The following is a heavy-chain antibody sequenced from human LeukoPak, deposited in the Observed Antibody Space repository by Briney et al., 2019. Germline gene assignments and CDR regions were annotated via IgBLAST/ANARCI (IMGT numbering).Heavy chain of an antibody. CDR3: ARARFRLQTQLYWYFDL. D-gene: IGHD3-3*01. CDR2: IIPILGIA. V-gene: IGHV1-69*04. CDR1: GYTFTSYG. J-gene: IGHJ2*01. Sequence: GASVKVSCKASGYTFTSYGISWVRQAPGQGLEWMGRIIPILGIANYAQKFQGRVTITADKSTSTAYMELSSLRSEDTAVYYCARARFRLQTQLYWYFDLWGRGTLVTVSS.